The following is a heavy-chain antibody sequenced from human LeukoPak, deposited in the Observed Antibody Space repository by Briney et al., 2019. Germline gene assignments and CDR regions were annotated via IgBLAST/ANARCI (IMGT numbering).Heavy chain of an antibody. Sequence: PSETLSLTCTVSGGSISSYYWSLIRQPPGKGLEWIGYIYYSGSTNYNPSLKSRVTISVDTSKNQFSLKLSSVTAADTAVYYCARLLGSEQPLEYYYYGMDVWGQGTTVAVSS. V-gene: IGHV4-59*08. CDR3: ARLLGSEQPLEYYYYGMDV. CDR1: GGSISSYY. CDR2: IYYSGST. D-gene: IGHD6-25*01. J-gene: IGHJ6*02.